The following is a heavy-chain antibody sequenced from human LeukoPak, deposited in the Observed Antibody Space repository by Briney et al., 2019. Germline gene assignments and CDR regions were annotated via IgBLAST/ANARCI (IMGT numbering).Heavy chain of an antibody. D-gene: IGHD2-15*01. CDR2: INSDGSST. CDR1: GFTFSSYW. J-gene: IGHJ4*02. V-gene: IGHV3-74*01. CDR3: AKTLGYCSGGSCYSGVIDY. Sequence: PGGSLRLSCAASGFTFSSYWMHWVRQAPGKGLVWVSRINSDGSSTSYADSVKGRFTISRDNAKNMLYLQMNSLRAEDTAVYYCAKTLGYCSGGSCYSGVIDYWGQGTLVTVSS.